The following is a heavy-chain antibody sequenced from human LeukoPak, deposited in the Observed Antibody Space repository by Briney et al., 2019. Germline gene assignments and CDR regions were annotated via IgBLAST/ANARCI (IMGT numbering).Heavy chain of an antibody. D-gene: IGHD6-6*01. CDR1: VYSFTIYD. CDR3: AKKAKVADRLDWFDS. Sequence: ASVNVSYKASVYSFTIYDINWVRQAPGQGVEGMGWMSPKSGHTGYAQKFQGRVTITRNTSIRTAYMELTSLRSEDTAVYYCAKKAKVADRLDWFDSWGQGTLVTVSS. CDR2: MSPKSGHT. J-gene: IGHJ5*01. V-gene: IGHV1-8*03.